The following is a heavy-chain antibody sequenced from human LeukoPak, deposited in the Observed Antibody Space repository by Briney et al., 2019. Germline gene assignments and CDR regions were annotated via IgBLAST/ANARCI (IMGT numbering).Heavy chain of an antibody. CDR2: IGSNGRST. D-gene: IGHD6-19*01. CDR1: GFTFDRFA. J-gene: IGHJ4*02. V-gene: IGHV3-64D*06. Sequence: GGSLRLSCSASGFTFDRFAMHWVRHAPGKGLEYLSGIGSNGRSTHNADSVKGRFTISRDNSKNTLFLQMTSLRAEDTAVYYCVNQISGWVYWGQGTLVNVSS. CDR3: VNQISGWVY.